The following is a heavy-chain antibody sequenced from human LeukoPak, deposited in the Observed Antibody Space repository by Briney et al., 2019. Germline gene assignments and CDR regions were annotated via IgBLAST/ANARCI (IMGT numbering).Heavy chain of an antibody. Sequence: GRSLILSCAASGFTFNSYGIHWVRQAPGKGLEWVAFIWYDGSNKYYADSVKGRFTISRDNSKNTLYLQMNSLRAEDTAVYYCARARTTRGFDYWGQGTLVTVSS. J-gene: IGHJ4*02. V-gene: IGHV3-33*01. CDR2: IWYDGSNK. D-gene: IGHD4-17*01. CDR3: ARARTTRGFDY. CDR1: GFTFNSYG.